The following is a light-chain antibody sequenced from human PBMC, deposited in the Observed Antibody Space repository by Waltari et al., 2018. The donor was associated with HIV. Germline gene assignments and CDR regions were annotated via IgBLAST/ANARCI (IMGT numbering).Light chain of an antibody. CDR1: SSNIGSNP. J-gene: IGLJ2*01. V-gene: IGLV1-44*01. CDR2: SNN. CDR3: AVRDDRLNGVL. Sequence: QSVLTQPPSVSGTPGQKVTISCSGGSSNIGSNPVNWYQQLPGTAPKLLIYSNNQRSSGVPDRCSGSKSGTAASLAISGLQSDDETDYYCAVRDDRLNGVLFGGGTRLTVL.